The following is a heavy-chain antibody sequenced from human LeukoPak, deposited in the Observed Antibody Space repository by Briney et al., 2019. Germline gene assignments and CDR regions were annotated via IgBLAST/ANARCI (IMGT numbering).Heavy chain of an antibody. CDR3: ARDRELGY. J-gene: IGHJ4*02. D-gene: IGHD3-10*01. CDR1: GGSISIYY. V-gene: IGHV4-59*01. CDR2: IYNSGST. Sequence: SETLSLTCTVSGGSISIYYWNWIRQPPGEGLEWIGYIYNSGSTNYNPSLKSRVTISVDTSKNQFSLKLTSVTAADTAVYYCARDRELGYWGQGTLVTVS.